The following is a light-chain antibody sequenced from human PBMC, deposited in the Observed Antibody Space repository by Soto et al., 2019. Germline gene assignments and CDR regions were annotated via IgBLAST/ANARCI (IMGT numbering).Light chain of an antibody. CDR1: SSDIGGFYH. CDR3: SSYTSSSSYV. Sequence: QSVLTQPASVSDYPGQSITISCIGTSSDIGGFYHVSWHQQHPGKAPKLIIYDVSNRPSGVSNRFSGSKTGNTASLIISGLQAEDEADYYCSSYTSSSSYVFGSGTKVTVL. CDR2: DVS. V-gene: IGLV2-14*03. J-gene: IGLJ1*01.